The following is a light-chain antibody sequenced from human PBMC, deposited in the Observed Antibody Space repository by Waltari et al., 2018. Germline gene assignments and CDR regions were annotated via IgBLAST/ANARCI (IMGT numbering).Light chain of an antibody. CDR3: MLYMGGGIWV. CDR1: SGSVSTTYY. CDR2: STN. J-gene: IGLJ3*02. V-gene: IGLV8-61*01. Sequence: QTVVTQEPSFSVSPGGTVTLTCGLSSGSVSTTYYPSWYQLTPGQAPRTLIYSTNGRSSGVPDRFSGSILGNKAALTITGAQTDDESDYHCMLYMGGGIWVFGGGTKLTVL.